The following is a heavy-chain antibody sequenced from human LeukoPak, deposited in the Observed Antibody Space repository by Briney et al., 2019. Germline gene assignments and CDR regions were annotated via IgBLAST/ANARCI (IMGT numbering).Heavy chain of an antibody. CDR3: TTDRSYYDSSGYQEYYFDY. V-gene: IGHV3-15*01. J-gene: IGHJ4*02. CDR2: IKSKNDGGTT. Sequence: PGGSLRLSCAASGFTFSNAWMVWVRQAPGKGLEWVGRIKSKNDGGTTDYAAPVKGRSTISRDDSKNTLYLQMNSLKTEDTAVYYCTTDRSYYDSSGYQEYYFDYWGQGTLVTVSS. CDR1: GFTFSNAW. D-gene: IGHD3-22*01.